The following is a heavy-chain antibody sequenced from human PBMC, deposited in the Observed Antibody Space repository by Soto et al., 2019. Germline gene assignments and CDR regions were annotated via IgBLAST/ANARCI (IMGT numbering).Heavy chain of an antibody. CDR2: IYYSGST. D-gene: IGHD3-22*01. Sequence: LSLTCTVSAGSISSGGYYWSWIRQHPGKGLEWIGYIYYSGSTYYNPSLKSRVTISVDTSKNQFSLKLSSVTAADTAVYYCAREYYYDSSGYYYAHFDYCAQGTLVTVSS. CDR3: AREYYYDSSGYYYAHFDY. J-gene: IGHJ4*02. CDR1: AGSISSGGYY. V-gene: IGHV4-31*03.